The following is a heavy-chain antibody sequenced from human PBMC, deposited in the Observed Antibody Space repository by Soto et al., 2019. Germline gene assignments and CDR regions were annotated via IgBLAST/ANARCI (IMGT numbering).Heavy chain of an antibody. Sequence: PGGSLRLSCTASGFIFSNYAMHWVRQAPGKGLEWVAFVSFDGRNKYHAAAVKGRFTISRDNSKNTLYLQMNSPRTEDTAVYYCARERLQKHNWFDPWGQGTLVTVSS. CDR1: GFIFSNYA. J-gene: IGHJ5*02. V-gene: IGHV3-30*04. CDR2: VSFDGRNK. CDR3: ARERLQKHNWFDP. D-gene: IGHD4-4*01.